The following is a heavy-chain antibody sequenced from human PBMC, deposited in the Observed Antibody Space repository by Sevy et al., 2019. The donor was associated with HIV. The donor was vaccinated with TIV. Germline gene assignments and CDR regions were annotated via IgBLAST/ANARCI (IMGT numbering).Heavy chain of an antibody. Sequence: ASVKVSCKASGYTFTDYYIHWVRQAPGQGLEWMGWINPHIGGTNFAQKFQGRVTMTRDTSISTAYLDVSRLRSDDTAIYYCARGDSLVVPPATVDYWGQGTLVTVSS. V-gene: IGHV1-2*02. CDR3: ARGDSLVVPPATVDY. CDR1: GYTFTDYY. J-gene: IGHJ4*02. D-gene: IGHD2-2*01. CDR2: INPHIGGT.